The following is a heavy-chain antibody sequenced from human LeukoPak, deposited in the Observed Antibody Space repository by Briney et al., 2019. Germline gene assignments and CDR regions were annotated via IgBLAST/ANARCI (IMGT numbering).Heavy chain of an antibody. D-gene: IGHD1-26*01. CDR1: GGTFSSYA. Sequence: ASVKVSCKASGGTFSSYAISWVRQAPGQGPEWMGRIIPIFGTANYAQKFQGRVTITTDESTSTAYMELSSLRSEDTAVYYCASGEPYSGSYGDYWGQGTLVTVSS. CDR2: IIPIFGTA. J-gene: IGHJ4*02. CDR3: ASGEPYSGSYGDY. V-gene: IGHV1-69*05.